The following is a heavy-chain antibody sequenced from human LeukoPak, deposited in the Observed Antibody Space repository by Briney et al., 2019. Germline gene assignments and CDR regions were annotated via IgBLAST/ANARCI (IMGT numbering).Heavy chain of an antibody. CDR1: GGSISRYY. D-gene: IGHD4-17*01. Sequence: SETLSLTCTVSGGSISRYYWTWIRQPPGKGLEWLGYIYYNGDTKYNPSLRSRVTLSLDTSKNQFSLRLSSVTAAGTAVYYCARTVTTEDLFYFDYWGQGTLVTVSS. CDR3: ARTVTTEDLFYFDY. V-gene: IGHV4-59*08. CDR2: IYYNGDT. J-gene: IGHJ4*02.